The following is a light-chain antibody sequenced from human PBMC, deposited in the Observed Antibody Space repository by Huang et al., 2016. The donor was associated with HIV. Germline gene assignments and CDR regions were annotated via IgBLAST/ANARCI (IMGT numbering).Light chain of an antibody. CDR3: LQYNSWPPVT. CDR1: QSVSSN. J-gene: IGKJ5*01. CDR2: GAS. V-gene: IGKV3D-15*01. Sequence: EIVMTQSPATLSVSPGERATLSCRASQSVSSNLAWYQQKPGQAPRLLIYGASTRATGSPARFSGSGSGTDFTLTISSLQSEDFAVYYCLQYNSWPPVTFGQGTRLEIK.